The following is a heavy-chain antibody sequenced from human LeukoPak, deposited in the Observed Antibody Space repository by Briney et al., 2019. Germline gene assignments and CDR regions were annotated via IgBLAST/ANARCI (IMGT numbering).Heavy chain of an antibody. CDR1: GDGISDIY. D-gene: IGHD2-15*01. Sequence: PSETLSLTCAVSGDGISDIYWSWIRQPPGKGLEWIGFIHTSGSTYYIPSLKSRVTMPVDTSKNQFSLKLSSVTAADTAVYYCAKLVYSLDGSGHNWFDPWGQGALVTVSS. J-gene: IGHJ5*02. CDR2: IHTSGST. V-gene: IGHV4-4*09. CDR3: AKLVYSLDGSGHNWFDP.